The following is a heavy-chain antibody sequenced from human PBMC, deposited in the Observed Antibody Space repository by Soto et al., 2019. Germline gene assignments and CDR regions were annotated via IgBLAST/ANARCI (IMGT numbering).Heavy chain of an antibody. J-gene: IGHJ4*02. CDR2: IKSKTDGGTT. V-gene: IGHV3-15*01. CDR3: TTDTIFGVVTTFDY. Sequence: GGSLRLSCAASGFTFSNAWMSWVRQAPGKGLEWVGRIKSKTDGGTTDYAAPVKGRFTISRDDSKNTLYLQMNSLKTEDTAVYYCTTDTIFGVVTTFDYWGQGTLVTVSS. CDR1: GFTFSNAW. D-gene: IGHD3-3*01.